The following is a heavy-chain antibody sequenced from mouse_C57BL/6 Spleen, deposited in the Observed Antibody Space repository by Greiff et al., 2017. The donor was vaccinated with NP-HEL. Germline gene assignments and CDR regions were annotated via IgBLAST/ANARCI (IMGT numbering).Heavy chain of an antibody. J-gene: IGHJ4*01. V-gene: IGHV2-9-1*01. CDR2: IWTGGGT. D-gene: IGHD1-1*01. CDR3: ASTVVAPTGAMDY. Sequence: VKLMESGPGLVAPSQSLSITCTVSGFSLTSYAISWVRQPPGKGLEWLGVIWTGGGTNYNSALKSRLSISKDNSKSQVFLKMNSLQTDDTARYYCASTVVAPTGAMDYWGQGTSVTVSS. CDR1: GFSLTSYA.